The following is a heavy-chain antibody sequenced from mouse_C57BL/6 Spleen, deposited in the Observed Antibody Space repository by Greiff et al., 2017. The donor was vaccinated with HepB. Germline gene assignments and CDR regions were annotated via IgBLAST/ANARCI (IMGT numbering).Heavy chain of an antibody. Sequence: EVKLQESGPGLVKPSQSLSLTCSVTGYSITSGYYWNWIRQFPGNKLEWMGYISYDGSNNYNPSLKNRISITRDTSKNQFFLKLNSVTTEDTATYYCARRGVYDYDGAWFAYWGQGTLVTVSA. CDR1: GYSITSGYY. D-gene: IGHD2-4*01. J-gene: IGHJ3*01. CDR3: ARRGVYDYDGAWFAY. CDR2: ISYDGSN. V-gene: IGHV3-6*01.